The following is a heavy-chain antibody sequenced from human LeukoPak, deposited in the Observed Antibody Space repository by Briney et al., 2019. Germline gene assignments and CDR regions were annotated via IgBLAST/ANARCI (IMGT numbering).Heavy chain of an antibody. CDR2: IYYSGST. J-gene: IGHJ3*01. CDR3: ARPRSGSYLGAFDV. Sequence: SETLSLTCTVSGGAISSYYWSWIRQPPGKGLEWIGYIYYSGSTNYNPSLKSRVTISLDTSKNQFSLKLTSVTAADTAVYYCARPRSGSYLGAFDVWGQGTMVTVSS. V-gene: IGHV4-59*08. CDR1: GGAISSYY. D-gene: IGHD1-26*01.